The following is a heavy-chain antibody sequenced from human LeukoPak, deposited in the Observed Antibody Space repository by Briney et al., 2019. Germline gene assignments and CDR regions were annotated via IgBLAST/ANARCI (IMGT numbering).Heavy chain of an antibody. Sequence: GGSLRLFCAASGFTFSDYYMSWIRQAPGKGLEWVSYISSSGSTIYYADSVKGRFTISRENAKNSLYLQMNSLRAGDTAVYYCARGGYSYGGYYYYGMDVWGQGTTVTVSS. D-gene: IGHD5-18*01. J-gene: IGHJ6*02. CDR3: ARGGYSYGGYYYYGMDV. CDR2: ISSSGSTI. CDR1: GFTFSDYY. V-gene: IGHV3-11*04.